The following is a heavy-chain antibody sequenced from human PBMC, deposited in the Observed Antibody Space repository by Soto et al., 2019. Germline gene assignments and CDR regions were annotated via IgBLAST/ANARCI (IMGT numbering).Heavy chain of an antibody. CDR1: GYTFGGHF. D-gene: IGHD3-3*01. CDR2: INPNSGVT. J-gene: IGHJ4*02. Sequence: QVQLMQSGAEVKKPGASVKVSCKASGYTFGGHFLHWVRQAPGQGLEWMGWINPNSGVTYSAQKFRGRVTLTSDTSINTAYMDVSRLTSDDTAVYYCAREVFWNDYFNYAGFDSWGRGTLVTVSS. CDR3: AREVFWNDYFNYAGFDS. V-gene: IGHV1-2*02.